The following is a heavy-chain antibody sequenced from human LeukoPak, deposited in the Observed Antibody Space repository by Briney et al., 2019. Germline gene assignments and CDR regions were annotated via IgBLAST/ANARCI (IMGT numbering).Heavy chain of an antibody. CDR2: IYHSGST. Sequence: SQTLSLTCAVSGGSISSGGYSWSWIRQPPGKGLEWIGCIYHSGSTYYNPSLKSRVTISVDRSKNQFSLKLSSVTAADTAVYYCARSLLSRITMIVVAIDPWGQGTLVTVSS. CDR1: GGSISSGGYS. CDR3: ARSLLSRITMIVVAIDP. D-gene: IGHD3-22*01. V-gene: IGHV4-30-2*01. J-gene: IGHJ5*02.